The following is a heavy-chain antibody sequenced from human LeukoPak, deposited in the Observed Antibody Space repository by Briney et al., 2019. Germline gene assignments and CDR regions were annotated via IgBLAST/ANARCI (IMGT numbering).Heavy chain of an antibody. V-gene: IGHV4-34*01. Sequence: SETPSLTCAVYGGSFSGYYWSWIRQPPGKGLEWIGEINHSGSTNYNPSLKSRVTISVDTSKNQFSLKLSSVTAADTAVYYCARYRGYCSSTSCLFDPWGQGTLVTVSS. CDR2: INHSGST. CDR3: ARYRGYCSSTSCLFDP. CDR1: GGSFSGYY. D-gene: IGHD2-2*01. J-gene: IGHJ5*02.